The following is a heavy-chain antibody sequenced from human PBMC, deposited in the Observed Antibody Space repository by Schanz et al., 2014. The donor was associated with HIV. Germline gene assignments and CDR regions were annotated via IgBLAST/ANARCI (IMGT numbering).Heavy chain of an antibody. J-gene: IGHJ4*02. CDR2: ISYDGIND. V-gene: IGHV3-30*18. D-gene: IGHD1-26*01. CDR3: AKDLREWELLSGPFDY. CDR1: GFTFSSYG. Sequence: QVQLVESGGGVVQPGRSLRLSCAASGFTFSSYGMHWVRQAPGKGLEWVAVISYDGINDYYADSVRGRFTISRDNSKNTLDLQLNSLRAEDTAVYYCAKDLREWELLSGPFDYWGQGTLVTVSS.